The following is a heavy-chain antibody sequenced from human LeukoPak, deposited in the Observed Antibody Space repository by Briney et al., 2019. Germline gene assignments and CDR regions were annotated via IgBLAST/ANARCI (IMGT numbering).Heavy chain of an antibody. D-gene: IGHD6-13*01. CDR3: ARGKLRSSSWPFPFDY. Sequence: SGTLSLTCAVSGGSISSSNWWSWVRQPPGKGLEWIGEIYHSGSTNYNPSLKSRVTISVDTSKNQFSLKLSSVTAADTAVYYCARGKLRSSSWPFPFDYWGQGTLVTVSS. CDR2: IYHSGST. V-gene: IGHV4-4*02. CDR1: GGSISSSNW. J-gene: IGHJ4*02.